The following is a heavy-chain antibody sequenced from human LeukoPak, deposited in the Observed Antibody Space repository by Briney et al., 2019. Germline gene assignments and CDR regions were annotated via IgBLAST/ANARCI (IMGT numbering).Heavy chain of an antibody. Sequence: ASVKVSCKASGYSFTNYYLHWVRQAPGQGVEWMGIINPGGVTTTYAQKFQGRVTMIRDTSTSTVYMELSSLRSEDTAVYYCARGGFTTMVRGVIITLDAFDIWGQGTMVTVSS. J-gene: IGHJ3*02. CDR3: ARGGFTTMVRGVIITLDAFDI. CDR1: GYSFTNYY. CDR2: INPGGVTT. V-gene: IGHV1-46*01. D-gene: IGHD3-10*01.